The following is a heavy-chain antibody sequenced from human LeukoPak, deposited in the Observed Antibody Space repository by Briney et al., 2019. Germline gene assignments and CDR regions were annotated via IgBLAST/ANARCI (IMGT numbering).Heavy chain of an antibody. V-gene: IGHV1-69*06. J-gene: IGHJ4*02. CDR2: IIPIFGTA. CDR1: GGTFSSYA. Sequence: SVKVSCKASGGTFSSYAISWVRQAPGQGLEGMGGIIPIFGTANYAQKFQGRVTITADKSTSTAYMGLSSLRSEDTAVYYCARDRWLQLSYFDYWGQGTLVTVSS. CDR3: ARDRWLQLSYFDY. D-gene: IGHD5-24*01.